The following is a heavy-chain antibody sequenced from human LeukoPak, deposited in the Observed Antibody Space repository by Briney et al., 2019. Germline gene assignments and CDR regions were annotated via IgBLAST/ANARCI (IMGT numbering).Heavy chain of an antibody. CDR2: IYPGDSDT. J-gene: IGHJ4*02. CDR3: AISYGAQGNCSSTSCYAGGLGY. V-gene: IGHV5-51*01. Sequence: GESLKISCKGSGYSFTSYSIGWVRQMPGKGLEWMGIIYPGDSDTRYSPSFQGQVTISADKSISPAYLQWSSLKASDTAMYYCAISYGAQGNCSSTSCYAGGLGYWGQGTLVTVSS. D-gene: IGHD2-2*01. CDR1: GYSFTSYS.